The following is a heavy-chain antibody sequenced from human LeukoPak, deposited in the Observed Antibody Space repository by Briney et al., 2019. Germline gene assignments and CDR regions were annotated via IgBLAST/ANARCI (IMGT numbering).Heavy chain of an antibody. Sequence: GGSLRLSCAASGFTFNTYWMSWLRKAPGKGLEWVANIKEDGSVKGYLDSVKGRFTISSDNTKHSVFLQLNSLTVDDTAVYYCAKYGGTSGTSFDVWGQGTMVTVSS. CDR2: IKEDGSVK. J-gene: IGHJ3*01. V-gene: IGHV3-7*01. CDR1: GFTFNTYW. CDR3: AKYGGTSGTSFDV. D-gene: IGHD4-23*01.